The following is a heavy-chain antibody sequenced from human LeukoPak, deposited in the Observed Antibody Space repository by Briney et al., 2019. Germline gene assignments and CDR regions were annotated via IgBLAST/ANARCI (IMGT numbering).Heavy chain of an antibody. D-gene: IGHD6-13*01. J-gene: IGHJ1*01. Sequence: GASVKVSCKASGGTFRSYAISWVRQAPGQGLEWMGGIIPIFGTANYAQKFQGRVTITADESTSTAYMELSSLRSEDTAVYYCARDRLAAAGQGPIQHWGQGTLVTVSS. CDR2: IIPIFGTA. V-gene: IGHV1-69*13. CDR3: ARDRLAAAGQGPIQH. CDR1: GGTFRSYA.